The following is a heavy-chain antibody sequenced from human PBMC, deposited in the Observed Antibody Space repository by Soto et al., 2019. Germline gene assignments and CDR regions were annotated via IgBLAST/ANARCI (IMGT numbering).Heavy chain of an antibody. CDR1: DGSLSGYY. CDR2: INHSGST. D-gene: IGHD2-21*02. CDR3: ESTFTAEDFHQ. V-gene: IGHV4-34*01. J-gene: IGHJ1*01. Sequence: SGTLYLRCAVHDGSLSGYYCSCTRHPPGTGLEWIGEINHSGSTNYNPSLKSRVTISVDTSKNQLSLKRSSVTAADTAVYYCESTFTAEDFHQGRQGSLVPV.